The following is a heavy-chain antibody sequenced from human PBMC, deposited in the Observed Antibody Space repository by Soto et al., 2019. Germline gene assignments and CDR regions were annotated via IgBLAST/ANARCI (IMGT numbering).Heavy chain of an antibody. CDR1: GGSITDYY. Sequence: SETLSLTCFVSGGSITDYYWSWIRQPPGKALEWIGYGYHSVSIHYNPSLKTRVTISVDTSENQFSLRLSSVTAADTAVYYCARAFAGFGAYWYFDLWGRGTLVTVSS. J-gene: IGHJ2*01. CDR3: ARAFAGFGAYWYFDL. D-gene: IGHD3-16*01. V-gene: IGHV4-59*01. CDR2: GYHSVSI.